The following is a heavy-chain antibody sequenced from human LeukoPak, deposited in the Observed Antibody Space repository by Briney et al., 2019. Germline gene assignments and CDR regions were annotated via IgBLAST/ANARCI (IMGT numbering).Heavy chain of an antibody. V-gene: IGHV3-21*01. J-gene: IGHJ4*02. D-gene: IGHD2-2*01. CDR1: GFTFSSYS. CDR3: ARDLGEKSDGPAPDY. Sequence: KTGGSLRLSCAASGFTFSSYSMNWVRQAPGKGLEWVSSISSSSSYIYYADSVKGRFTISRDNAKNSLYLQMNSLRAEDTAVYYCARDLGEKSDGPAPDYWGQGTLVTVSS. CDR2: ISSSSSYI.